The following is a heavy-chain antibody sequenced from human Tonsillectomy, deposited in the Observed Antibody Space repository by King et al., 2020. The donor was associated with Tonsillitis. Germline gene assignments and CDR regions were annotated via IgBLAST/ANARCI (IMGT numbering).Heavy chain of an antibody. CDR3: AGDLGYSGYDGAFNI. D-gene: IGHD5-12*01. CDR2: IHPNSGGT. J-gene: IGHJ3*02. Sequence: QLVQSGAEVKKPGASVKVSCKASGYTFTGYYIHWVRQAPGQGLEWMGWIHPNSGGTNYAQRFQGRVTMTMDTSIRIAYMGLSRLRSDDTAVYYCAGDLGYSGYDGAFNIWGQGTMVTVSS. CDR1: GYTFTGYY. V-gene: IGHV1-2*02.